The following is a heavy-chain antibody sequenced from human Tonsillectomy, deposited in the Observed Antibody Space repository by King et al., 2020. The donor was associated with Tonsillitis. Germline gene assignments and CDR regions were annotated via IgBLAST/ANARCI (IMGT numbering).Heavy chain of an antibody. V-gene: IGHV4-59*01. CDR3: ARVHSSTSWYFDL. CDR2: IHYSGST. Sequence: QLQESGPGLVKPSETLSLTCTVSGGSISSDYWSWIRQPPGKGLEWIGYIHYSGSTNYNPSLKSRVTISIDTSKNRFSLKLTSVTAADTAVYYCARVHSSTSWYFDLWGRGTLVTVSS. J-gene: IGHJ2*01. CDR1: GGSISSDY. D-gene: IGHD6-13*01.